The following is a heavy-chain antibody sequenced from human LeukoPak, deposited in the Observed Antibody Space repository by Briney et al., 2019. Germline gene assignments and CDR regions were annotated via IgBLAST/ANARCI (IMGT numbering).Heavy chain of an antibody. J-gene: IGHJ3*02. CDR3: ANVPSYSSGWHDDAFDI. D-gene: IGHD6-19*01. Sequence: GRSLRLSCAASGFTFSSYAMSWVRQAPGKGLEWVSAISGSGGSTYYADSVKGRFTISRDNSKNTLYLQMNSLRAEDTAVYYCANVPSYSSGWHDDAFDIWGQGTMVTVSS. V-gene: IGHV3-23*01. CDR2: ISGSGGST. CDR1: GFTFSSYA.